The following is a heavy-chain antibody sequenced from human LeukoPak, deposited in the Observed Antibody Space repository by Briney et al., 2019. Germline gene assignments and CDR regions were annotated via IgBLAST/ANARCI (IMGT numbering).Heavy chain of an antibody. V-gene: IGHV3-30*02. J-gene: IGHJ4*02. D-gene: IGHD5-18*01. Sequence: GGSLRLSCAASAFTFSTYAMHWVRQAPGKGLEWVAFIRYDGSNKFYADSVKGRFTISRDNSKNTLYLQMNSLRAEDTAVYYCTTSRRSSYGYRALELPPSPVDWGQGTLVTVSS. CDR1: AFTFSTYA. CDR2: IRYDGSNK. CDR3: TTSRRSSYGYRALELPPSPVD.